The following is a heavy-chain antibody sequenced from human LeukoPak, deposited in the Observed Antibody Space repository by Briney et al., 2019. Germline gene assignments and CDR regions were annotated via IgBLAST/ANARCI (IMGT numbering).Heavy chain of an antibody. CDR2: ISGSGGST. D-gene: IGHD3-3*01. CDR1: GFTFSSYA. J-gene: IGHJ4*02. CDR3: AKDKEAYDFWSGYYYFDY. Sequence: GGSLRLSCAASGFTFSSYAMSWVRQAPGKGLEWVSVISGSGGSTYYADSVKGRFTISRDNSKNTLYLQMNSLRAEDTAVYYCAKDKEAYDFWSGYYYFDYWGQGTLVTVSS. V-gene: IGHV3-23*01.